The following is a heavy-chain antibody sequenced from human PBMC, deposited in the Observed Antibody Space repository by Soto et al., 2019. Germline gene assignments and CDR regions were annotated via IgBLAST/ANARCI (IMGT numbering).Heavy chain of an antibody. D-gene: IGHD1-26*01. V-gene: IGHV4-59*01. J-gene: IGHJ4*02. CDR1: GGSISSYY. CDR3: ARCSREWELVDY. CDR2: IYYSGST. Sequence: SETLSLTCTVSGGSISSYYWSWIRQPPGKGLGWIGYIYYSGSTNYNPSLKSRVTISVDTSKNQFSLKLSSVTAADTAVYYCARCSREWELVDYWGQGTLVTVSS.